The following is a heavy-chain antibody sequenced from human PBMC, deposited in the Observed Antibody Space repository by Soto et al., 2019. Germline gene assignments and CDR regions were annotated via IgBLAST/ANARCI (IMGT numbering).Heavy chain of an antibody. CDR1: GYTFTRYG. CDR3: AKEGQLPYYYHGMDV. V-gene: IGHV1-18*01. Sequence: QGQLVQSGAEVKKPGASVKVSCKASGYTFTRYGISWVRQAPGQGLEWMGWISGYNGDTNYAQKLQGRVTMTIDNSTSTAYMELRSLTSDDTAVYYCAKEGQLPYYYHGMDVWGQGATVTVSS. J-gene: IGHJ6*02. D-gene: IGHD1-7*01. CDR2: ISGYNGDT.